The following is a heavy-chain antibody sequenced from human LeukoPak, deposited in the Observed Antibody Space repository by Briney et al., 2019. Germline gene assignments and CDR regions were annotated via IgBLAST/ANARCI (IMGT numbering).Heavy chain of an antibody. CDR3: ASGRTIFYYYMDV. J-gene: IGHJ6*03. CDR1: GGTFSRYA. D-gene: IGHD3-3*02. V-gene: IGHV1-69*05. CDR2: NLPHFGTE. Sequence: SVSVSCEVSGGTFSRYAIRWVRQARGRGLEWMGGNLPHFGTEHYAQAFRGRVTMTRDTSVSTVYMELNELRSDDTAVYYCASGRTIFYYYMDVWGKGTTVTIAS.